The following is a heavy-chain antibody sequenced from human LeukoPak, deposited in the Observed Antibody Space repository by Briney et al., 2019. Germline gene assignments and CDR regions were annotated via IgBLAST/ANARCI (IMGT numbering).Heavy chain of an antibody. CDR2: FDPEDGET. D-gene: IGHD6-13*01. J-gene: IGHJ5*02. V-gene: IGHV1-24*01. Sequence: ASVKVSCKVSGYTLTELSMHWVRQAPGKGLEWMGGFDPEDGETIYAQKFQGRVTMTEDTSTDTAYMELSSLRSEDTAVYYCATGTAAGKYNWFDPWGQGTLVTVSS. CDR3: ATGTAAGKYNWFDP. CDR1: GYTLTELS.